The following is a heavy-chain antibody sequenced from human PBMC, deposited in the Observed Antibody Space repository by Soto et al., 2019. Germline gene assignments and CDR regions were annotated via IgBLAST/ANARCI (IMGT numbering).Heavy chain of an antibody. D-gene: IGHD2-15*01. Sequence: GSLRLSCTTSGFTFNTYGMHWVRQAPGKGLEWVAIIWYDGSNKYYADSVKGRFTISRDNSKNTLYLQMNSLRAEDTALYYCARADCTGAYCYSWPFNYGVDVWGQGTTVTGSS. CDR1: GFTFNTYG. CDR2: IWYDGSNK. CDR3: ARADCTGAYCYSWPFNYGVDV. V-gene: IGHV3-33*08. J-gene: IGHJ6*02.